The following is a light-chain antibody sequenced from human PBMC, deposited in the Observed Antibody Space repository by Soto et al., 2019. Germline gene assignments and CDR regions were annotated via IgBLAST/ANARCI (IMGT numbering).Light chain of an antibody. CDR1: QGIGST. V-gene: IGKV3D-15*02. J-gene: IGKJ3*01. Sequence: EIVMTQSPATLSVSPGEGATLSCRASQGIGSTLAWYQQKPGQTPRLLIYAASTRAAAVPDRFTGSGSGTDFALTISRLEPEDFGVYYCQQYGDSPLTSGPGTKVDIK. CDR2: AAS. CDR3: QQYGDSPLT.